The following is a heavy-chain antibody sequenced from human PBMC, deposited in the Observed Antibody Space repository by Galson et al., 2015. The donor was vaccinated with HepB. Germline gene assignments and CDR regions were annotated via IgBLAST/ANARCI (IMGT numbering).Heavy chain of an antibody. CDR1: GFTFSSYA. D-gene: IGHD6-6*01. V-gene: IGHV3-23*01. Sequence: SLRLSCAASGFTFSSYAMSWVRQAPGKGLEWVSAISGSGGSTYYADSVKGRFTISRDNSKNTLYLQMNSLRAEDTAVYYCAKCGYYGIYSSSPLGWFDPWGQGTLVTVSS. CDR3: AKCGYYGIYSSSPLGWFDP. CDR2: ISGSGGST. J-gene: IGHJ5*02.